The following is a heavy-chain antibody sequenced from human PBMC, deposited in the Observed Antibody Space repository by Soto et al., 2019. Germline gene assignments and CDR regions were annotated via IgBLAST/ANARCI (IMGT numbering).Heavy chain of an antibody. CDR1: GFTFSRYS. CDR3: XXXXXXXXXXXXVXDI. J-gene: IGHJ3*02. Sequence: QVQLVESGGGVVQPGRSLRLSCAASGFTFSRYSIHWVRQAPGKGLEWVAVISYNGNNKYYADSVKGRFTVSRDDSKSXVXXXXXXXXXXXXXVXXXXXXXXXXXXXXXVXDIWGPGTMVTVSS. V-gene: IGHV3-30*04. CDR2: ISYNGNNK.